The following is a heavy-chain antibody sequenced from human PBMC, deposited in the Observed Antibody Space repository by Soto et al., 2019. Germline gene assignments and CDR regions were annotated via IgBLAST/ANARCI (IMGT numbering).Heavy chain of an antibody. CDR3: ASRITIFGVVIPSYYYGMDV. J-gene: IGHJ6*02. D-gene: IGHD3-3*01. CDR2: IIPIFGTA. Sequence: SVKVSCKASGGTFSSCAISWVRQAPGQGLEWMGGIIPIFGTANYAQKFQGRVTITADESTSTAYMELSSLRSEDTAVYYCASRITIFGVVIPSYYYGMDVWGQGTTVTVSS. V-gene: IGHV1-69*13. CDR1: GGTFSSCA.